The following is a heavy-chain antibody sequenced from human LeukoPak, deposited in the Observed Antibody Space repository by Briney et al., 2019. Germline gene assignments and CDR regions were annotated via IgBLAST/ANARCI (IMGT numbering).Heavy chain of an antibody. CDR2: IGISSNYI. Sequence: NAGGSLRLSCAASGFTFRSSSMNWVRQAPGKGLEWVSSIGISSNYIYYADSVRGRFTISRDNAKNSLYLQMNSLRAEDTAVYYCARDQQRFDPWGQGTLVTVSS. V-gene: IGHV3-21*01. D-gene: IGHD1/OR15-1a*01. CDR1: GFTFRSSS. J-gene: IGHJ5*02. CDR3: ARDQQRFDP.